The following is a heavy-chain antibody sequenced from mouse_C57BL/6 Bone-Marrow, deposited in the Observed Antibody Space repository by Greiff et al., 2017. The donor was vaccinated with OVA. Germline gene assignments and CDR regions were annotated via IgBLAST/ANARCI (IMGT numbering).Heavy chain of an antibody. Sequence: VQLVESGAELVRPGASVTLSCKASGYTFTDYEMHWVKQTPVHGLEWIGAIDPETGGTAYNQKFKGKAILTADKSSSTAYMELRSLTSEDSAVYSGTRGYSNYYAMDYWGQGTSVTVSS. D-gene: IGHD2-5*01. CDR1: GYTFTDYE. CDR3: TRGYSNYYAMDY. J-gene: IGHJ4*01. CDR2: IDPETGGT. V-gene: IGHV1-15*01.